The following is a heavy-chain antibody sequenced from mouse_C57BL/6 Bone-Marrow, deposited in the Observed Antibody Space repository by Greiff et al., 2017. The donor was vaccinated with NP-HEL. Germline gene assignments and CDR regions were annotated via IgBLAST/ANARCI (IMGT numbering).Heavy chain of an antibody. CDR1: GFTFSNYW. CDR2: IRLKSDNYAT. J-gene: IGHJ4*01. D-gene: IGHD1-1*01. V-gene: IGHV6-3*01. CDR3: TATTVVALYYAMDY. Sequence: EVQLVESGGGLVQPGGSMKLSCVASGFTFSNYWMNWVRQSPEKGLEWVAQIRLKSDNYATHYAESVKGRFTISRDDSKSSVYLQMNNLRAEDTGIYYCTATTVVALYYAMDYWGQGTSVTVSS.